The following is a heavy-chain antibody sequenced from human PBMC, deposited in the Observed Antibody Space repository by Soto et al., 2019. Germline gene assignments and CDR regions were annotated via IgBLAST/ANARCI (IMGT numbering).Heavy chain of an antibody. CDR3: GRRERAAGTDWWFDP. Sequence: PSETLSLTCTVSGGSISSSSFHWGWIRQPPGKGLEWVGSIYYSGSTYYSPSLKSRVTISVDTSKNQFSLKLSSVTAADTAVYYCGRRERAAGTDWWFDPWGQGTLVX. CDR2: IYYSGST. V-gene: IGHV4-39*01. D-gene: IGHD6-13*01. CDR1: GGSISSSSFH. J-gene: IGHJ5*02.